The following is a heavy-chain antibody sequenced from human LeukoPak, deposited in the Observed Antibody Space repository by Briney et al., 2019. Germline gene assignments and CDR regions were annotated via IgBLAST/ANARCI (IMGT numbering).Heavy chain of an antibody. D-gene: IGHD2-2*01. J-gene: IGHJ5*02. CDR1: GGTFSSYA. CDR3: ARLHSDIVVVPAAKYNWFDP. Sequence: SVKVSCKASGGTFSSYAISWVREAPAQGLEWMGGIIPIFGTANYAQKFQGRVTITADESTSTAYMELSSLRSEDTAVYYCARLHSDIVVVPAAKYNWFDPWGQGTLVTVSS. V-gene: IGHV1-69*13. CDR2: IIPIFGTA.